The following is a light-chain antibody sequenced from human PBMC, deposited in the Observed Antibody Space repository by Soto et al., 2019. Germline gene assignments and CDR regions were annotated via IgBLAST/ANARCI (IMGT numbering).Light chain of an antibody. CDR2: DAS. V-gene: IGKV1-13*02. CDR1: QSISSY. CDR3: QQYNTFWT. Sequence: IQLTQSPSFLSAAVGDRVTITCRGSQSISSYLNWYQQKPGKAPKLLIYDASSLESGVPSRVSGSGSGTEFTLTISSLQPDDFATYYCQQYNTFWTFGPGTKVDIK. J-gene: IGKJ1*01.